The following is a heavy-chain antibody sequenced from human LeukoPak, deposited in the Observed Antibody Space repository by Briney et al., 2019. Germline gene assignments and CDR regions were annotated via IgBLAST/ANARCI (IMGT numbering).Heavy chain of an antibody. CDR1: GGSISSSSYY. D-gene: IGHD6-19*01. CDR3: ARGAGWYEY. V-gene: IGHV4-39*07. Sequence: PSETLSLTCTVSGGSISSSSYYWGWIRQPPGKGLEGIGSIYYSGSTYYNPSLKSRVTISVDTSKNQFSLRLTSMSAADTAVYYCARGAGWYEYWGQGTLVTVSS. J-gene: IGHJ4*02. CDR2: IYYSGST.